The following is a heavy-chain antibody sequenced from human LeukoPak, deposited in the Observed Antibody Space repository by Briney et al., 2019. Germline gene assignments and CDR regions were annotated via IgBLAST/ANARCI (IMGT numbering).Heavy chain of an antibody. CDR2: IPYSGST. J-gene: IGHJ4*02. D-gene: IGHD1-26*01. Sequence: SETLSLTCTVSGGSINGDYWSWIRQPPGKGLVWIGYIPYSGSTSYNPSLKSRVTISVDTSKNQFSLKLSSVTAADTAVYYCASSSGSYDYWGQGTLVTVSS. CDR1: GGSINGDY. CDR3: ASSSGSYDY. V-gene: IGHV4-59*01.